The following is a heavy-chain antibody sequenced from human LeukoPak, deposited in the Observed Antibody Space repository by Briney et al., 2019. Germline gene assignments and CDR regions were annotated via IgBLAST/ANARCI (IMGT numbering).Heavy chain of an antibody. CDR1: GYTFTSYY. CDR2: INPSGGST. CDR3: VTHLGGSGSYFHFDY. Sequence: ASVNVSCKASGYTFTSYYMHWVRQAPGQGLEWMGIINPSGGSTSYAQKFQGRVTMTRDTSTSTVYMELSSLRSEDTAVYYCVTHLGGSGSYFHFDYWGQGTLVTVSS. D-gene: IGHD3-10*01. J-gene: IGHJ4*02. V-gene: IGHV1-46*01.